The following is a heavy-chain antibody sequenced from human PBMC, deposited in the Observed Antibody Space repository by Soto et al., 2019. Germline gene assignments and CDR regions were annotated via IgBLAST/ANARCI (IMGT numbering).Heavy chain of an antibody. CDR2: ISAYNGNT. CDR3: ARLYCSGGSCYTRGTSYDY. J-gene: IGHJ4*02. V-gene: IGHV1-18*01. CDR1: GYTFTSYG. D-gene: IGHD2-15*01. Sequence: QVQLVQSGAEVKKPGASVKVSCKASGYTFTSYGISWVRQALGQGLEWMGWISAYNGNTNYAQKLQGRVTMTTDTSTSTAYMELRSLRSDDTAVYYCARLYCSGGSCYTRGTSYDYWGQGTLVTVSS.